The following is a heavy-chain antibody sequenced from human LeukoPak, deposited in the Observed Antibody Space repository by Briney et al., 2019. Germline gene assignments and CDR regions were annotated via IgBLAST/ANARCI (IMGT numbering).Heavy chain of an antibody. Sequence: GGTLRLSCAASGFTFSSYGMSWVRQAPGKGLEWVSGINWNGGSTGYADSVKGRFTISRDNAKNSLYLQMNSLRAEDTALYHCAREYYYYMDVWGKGTTVTISS. V-gene: IGHV3-20*01. CDR2: INWNGGST. J-gene: IGHJ6*03. CDR3: AREYYYYMDV. CDR1: GFTFSSYG.